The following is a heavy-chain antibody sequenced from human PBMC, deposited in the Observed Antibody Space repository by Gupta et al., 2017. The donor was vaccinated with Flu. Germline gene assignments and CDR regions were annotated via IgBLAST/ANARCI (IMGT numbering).Heavy chain of an antibody. J-gene: IGHJ3*02. V-gene: IGHV4-34*01. CDR3: ARDLCSSTTCAFDI. CDR1: GGSFSDYC. Sequence: GGSFSDYCWGGSRQSPGKGLEWMGEINHSGSTNYNPSLKRRVTISVDTSKNQFSLKLSSVTAADAAVYYCARDLCSSTTCAFDIWGQGTMVTVSA. D-gene: IGHD2-2*01. CDR2: INHSGST.